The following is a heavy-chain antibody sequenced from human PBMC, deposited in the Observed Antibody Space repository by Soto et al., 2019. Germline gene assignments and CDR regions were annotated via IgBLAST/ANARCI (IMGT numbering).Heavy chain of an antibody. CDR3: ARTRISEKVHPHFYSDMDG. CDR2: IDWDDGK. D-gene: IGHD4-4*01. V-gene: IGHV2-70*01. Sequence: ESGPTRVNHTQTLTLTCSFSGFSLTTHGVCVSWIRQPPGKALEWLALIDWDDGKYYNTSLKTRLTISKDNSKNQVVLTLANVDPLDTATYFWARTRISEKVHPHFYSDMDGWGQGPRSPTP. CDR1: GFSLTTHGVC. J-gene: IGHJ6*02.